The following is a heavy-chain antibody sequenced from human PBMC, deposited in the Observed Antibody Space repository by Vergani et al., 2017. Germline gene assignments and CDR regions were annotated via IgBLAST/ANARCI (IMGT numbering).Heavy chain of an antibody. D-gene: IGHD3-10*01. V-gene: IGHV3-21*01. CDR3: AKEYLAWGMDV. J-gene: IGHJ6*02. CDR2: ISSSSSYI. Sequence: EVQLVESGGGLVKPGGSLRLSCAASGFTFSSYSMNWIRQAPGKGLEWVSSISSSSSYIYYADSVKGRFTISRDNAKNSLYLQMNSLRAEDTAVYYCAKEYLAWGMDVWGQGTTVTVSS. CDR1: GFTFSSYS.